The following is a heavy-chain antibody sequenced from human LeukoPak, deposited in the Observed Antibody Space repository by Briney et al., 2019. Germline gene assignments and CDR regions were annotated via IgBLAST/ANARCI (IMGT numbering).Heavy chain of an antibody. V-gene: IGHV3-23*01. D-gene: IGHD3-22*01. CDR2: IRGSGGST. Sequence: GGSLRLSCVVSGITLSNYGMSWVRQAPGKGLEWVAGIRGSGGSTNYADSVKGRFTISRDNSKNTLYLHMSSLRAEDTAVYFCAKRGVVIRVILVGFHKEAYYFDSWRQGALVTVSS. CDR3: AKRGVVIRVILVGFHKEAYYFDS. CDR1: GITLSNYG. J-gene: IGHJ4*02.